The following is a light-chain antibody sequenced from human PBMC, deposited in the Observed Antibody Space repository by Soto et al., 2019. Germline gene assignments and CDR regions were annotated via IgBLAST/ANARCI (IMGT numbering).Light chain of an antibody. Sequence: EIVMTQSPGTLSLSPGERATISCRASQVIGSRYLAWYQQKPGQPPRLLIYDASIRATGIPARFSGNGSRTDFTLTITSLEPEDFAVYYCQQRSYWRFGGGTRVQIK. J-gene: IGKJ4*01. CDR2: DAS. CDR1: QVIGSRY. CDR3: QQRSYWR. V-gene: IGKV3-11*01.